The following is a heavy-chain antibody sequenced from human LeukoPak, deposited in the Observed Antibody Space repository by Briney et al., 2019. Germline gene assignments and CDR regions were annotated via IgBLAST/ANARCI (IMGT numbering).Heavy chain of an antibody. V-gene: IGHV4-34*01. D-gene: IGHD6-13*01. CDR1: GGSITSYY. J-gene: IGHJ4*02. CDR3: ARGRQDSSSWSYYFDY. Sequence: KPSETLSLTCSVSGGSITSYYWSWIRQPPGKGLEWIGEINHSGSTNYNPSLKSRVTISVDTSKNQFSLKLSSVTAADTAVYYCARGRQDSSSWSYYFDYWGQGTLVTVSS. CDR2: INHSGST.